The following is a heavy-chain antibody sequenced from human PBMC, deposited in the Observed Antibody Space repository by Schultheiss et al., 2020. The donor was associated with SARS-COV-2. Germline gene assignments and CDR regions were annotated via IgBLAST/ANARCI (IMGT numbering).Heavy chain of an antibody. CDR3: ARRRSDGNWWLDT. D-gene: IGHD2-8*02. CDR1: GGSIETYN. Sequence: SQTLSLTCTVSGGSIETYNWCWIRQPPGKGLEWIGFIHDSGNTNYSPSLKSRLTISVDTSKNQFSLKLTSVTAADTAVYYCARRRSDGNWWLDTWGQGTLVTVSS. V-gene: IGHV4-59*08. CDR2: IHDSGNT. J-gene: IGHJ5*02.